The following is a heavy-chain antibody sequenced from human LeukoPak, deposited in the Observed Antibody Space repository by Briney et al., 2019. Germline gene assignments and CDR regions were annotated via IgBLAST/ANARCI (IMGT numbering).Heavy chain of an antibody. D-gene: IGHD3-10*01. J-gene: IGHJ4*02. CDR3: AKATMVRGPTDY. Sequence: GGSLRLSCAASGFTFSSYAMSWVRQAPGKGLEWVSAISGSGGSTYYADSVKGRFTISRDNSKNTLYLQMNSLRAEDTDVYYWAKATMVRGPTDYWGQGTLVTVSS. CDR2: ISGSGGST. V-gene: IGHV3-23*01. CDR1: GFTFSSYA.